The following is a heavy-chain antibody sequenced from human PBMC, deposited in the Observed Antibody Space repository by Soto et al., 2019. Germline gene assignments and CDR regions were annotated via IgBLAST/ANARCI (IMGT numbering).Heavy chain of an antibody. CDR3: AKGGWLEY. V-gene: IGHV3-23*01. CDR2: ISVSDGST. Sequence: EVQLLESGGGLVQPGGSLRLSCAASGFTFSSNDMSWVSQAPGKGLELVSTISVSDGSTWYADSVKGRFTVSRDDSKNKLYLQMKSLRAEDTAVYYCAKGGWLEYWGQGTLVTVAS. CDR1: GFTFSSND. D-gene: IGHD2-15*01. J-gene: IGHJ4*02.